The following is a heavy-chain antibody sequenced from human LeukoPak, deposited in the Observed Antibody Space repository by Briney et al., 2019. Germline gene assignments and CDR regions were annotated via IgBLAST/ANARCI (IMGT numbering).Heavy chain of an antibody. CDR3: AKNIVVVVAATRGFDY. D-gene: IGHD2-15*01. J-gene: IGHJ4*02. Sequence: GGSLRLSCAASGFTFSSYAMSWARQAPGKGLEWVSAISGSGGSTYYADSVKGRFTISRDNSKNTLYLQMNSLRAEDTAVYYCAKNIVVVVAATRGFDYWGQGNLVTVSS. CDR1: GFTFSSYA. CDR2: ISGSGGST. V-gene: IGHV3-23*01.